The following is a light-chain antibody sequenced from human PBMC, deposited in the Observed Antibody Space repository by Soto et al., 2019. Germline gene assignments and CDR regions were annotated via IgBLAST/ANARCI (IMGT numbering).Light chain of an antibody. J-gene: IGLJ3*02. CDR1: SSDVGGYNY. V-gene: IGLV2-14*01. Sequence: QSALTQPASVSGSPGQSITISCTGTSSDVGGYNYVSWYQQHPGTSPKLMIYEVSNRPSGVSNRFSGSKSGNTASLIISGLQAEDEGDYYCSSHTARSTWVFGGGTKLTVL. CDR3: SSHTARSTWV. CDR2: EVS.